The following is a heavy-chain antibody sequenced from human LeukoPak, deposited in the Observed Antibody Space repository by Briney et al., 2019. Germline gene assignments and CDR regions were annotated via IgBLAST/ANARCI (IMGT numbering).Heavy chain of an antibody. J-gene: IGHJ4*02. CDR3: AKERSTVGTPLFDN. CDR2: ISDNGGGT. CDR1: GFTFSSYG. Sequence: SGGSLRLSCGTSGFTFSSYGMSWVRQAPGRGLEWVSGISDNGGGTYYGDSVKGRFTISRDNSKNMLYLQMNGLRAEDTALYYCAKERSTVGTPLFDNWGQGILVTVSS. D-gene: IGHD2-15*01. V-gene: IGHV3-23*01.